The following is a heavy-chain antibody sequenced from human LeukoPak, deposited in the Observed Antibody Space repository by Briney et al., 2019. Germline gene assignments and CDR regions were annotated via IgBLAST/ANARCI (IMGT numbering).Heavy chain of an antibody. CDR3: ARSEYSSSWKVFDY. Sequence: PSETLSLTCAVSGGSISSSNWWSWVRQPPGKGLEWIGEIYHSGSTSYNPSLKSRVTISVDKSKNQFSLKLSSVTAADTAVYYCARSEYSSSWKVFDYWGQGTLVTVSS. J-gene: IGHJ4*02. V-gene: IGHV4-4*02. CDR1: GGSISSSNW. D-gene: IGHD6-13*01. CDR2: IYHSGST.